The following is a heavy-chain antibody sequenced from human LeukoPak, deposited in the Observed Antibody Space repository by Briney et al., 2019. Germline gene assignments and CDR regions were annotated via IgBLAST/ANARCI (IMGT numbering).Heavy chain of an antibody. CDR3: ARGGLLWFGDLGPPNMDV. D-gene: IGHD3-10*01. Sequence: PGGSLRLSCAASGFTFSSYSMNWVRQAPGKGLEWVSSISSSSSYIYYADSVKGRFTISRDNAKNSLYLQMNSLRAEDTAVYYCARGGLLWFGDLGPPNMDVWAKGTTVTVSS. CDR2: ISSSSSYI. V-gene: IGHV3-21*01. J-gene: IGHJ6*03. CDR1: GFTFSSYS.